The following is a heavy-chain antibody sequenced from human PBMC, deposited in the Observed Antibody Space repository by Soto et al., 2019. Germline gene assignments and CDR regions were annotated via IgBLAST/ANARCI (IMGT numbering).Heavy chain of an antibody. Sequence: SETLSLTCTVSGGSISSSSYYWGWIRQPPGKGLEWIGSIYYSGSTYYNPSLKSRVTISVDTSKNQFSLKLSSVTAADTAVYYCARHTDRYYDDQNWFDPWGQGTLVTVSS. CDR2: IYYSGST. D-gene: IGHD3-22*01. J-gene: IGHJ5*02. CDR1: GGSISSSSYY. V-gene: IGHV4-39*01. CDR3: ARHTDRYYDDQNWFDP.